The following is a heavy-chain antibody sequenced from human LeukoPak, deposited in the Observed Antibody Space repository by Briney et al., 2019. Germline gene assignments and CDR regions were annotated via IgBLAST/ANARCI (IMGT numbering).Heavy chain of an antibody. Sequence: GGSLRLSCAASGFTFDDYAMHWVRQAPGKGLEWVSGISWNSGSIGYADSVKGRFTISRDNAKNSLYLQMNSLRAEDTALYHCAKLSSWSAFDYWGQGTLVTVSS. CDR1: GFTFDDYA. V-gene: IGHV3-9*01. CDR2: ISWNSGSI. J-gene: IGHJ4*02. CDR3: AKLSSWSAFDY. D-gene: IGHD6-13*01.